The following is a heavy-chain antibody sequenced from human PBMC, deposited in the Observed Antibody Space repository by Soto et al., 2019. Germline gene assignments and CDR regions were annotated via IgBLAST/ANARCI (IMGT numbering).Heavy chain of an antibody. D-gene: IGHD4-17*01. J-gene: IGHJ4*02. CDR1: GESITSSLYY. V-gene: IGHV4-39*01. Sequence: QLQLQESGPGLVKPSETLSLTCTVSGESITSSLYYWGWVRQPPGKGLEWIGNIRYGGGTYYNTSLKSQVTIFVDTSKNQFSRRPSAVTAADTAVYYCASDDGGLDCFSNWGQGTQVTVTS. CDR3: ASDDGGLDCFSN. CDR2: IRYGGGT.